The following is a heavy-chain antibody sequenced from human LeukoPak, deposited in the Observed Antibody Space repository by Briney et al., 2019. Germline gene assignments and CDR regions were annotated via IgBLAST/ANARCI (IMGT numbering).Heavy chain of an antibody. J-gene: IGHJ4*02. V-gene: IGHV1-8*01. D-gene: IGHD3-10*01. CDR2: MNPNSGNT. CDR1: GYTFTSYD. CDR3: ARRMVRGGEGDFDY. Sequence: ASVKVSCKASGYTFTSYDINWVRQATGQGLEWMGWMNPNSGNTGYAQKFQGRVTMTRNTSISTAYMELSSLRSEDTAVYYCARRMVRGGEGDFDYWGQGTLVTVSS.